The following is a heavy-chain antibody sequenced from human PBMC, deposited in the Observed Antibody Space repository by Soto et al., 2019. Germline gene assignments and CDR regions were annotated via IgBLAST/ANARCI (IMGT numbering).Heavy chain of an antibody. D-gene: IGHD6-19*01. CDR3: TRHGGSGWYLGDY. J-gene: IGHJ4*02. Sequence: GGSLRLSCAASGFTFSGSAMHWVRQASGKGLEWVGRIRSKANSYATAYAASVKGRFTISRDDSKNTAYLQMNSLKTEDTAVYYCTRHGGSGWYLGDYWGQGTLVTVSS. V-gene: IGHV3-73*01. CDR2: IRSKANSYAT. CDR1: GFTFSGSA.